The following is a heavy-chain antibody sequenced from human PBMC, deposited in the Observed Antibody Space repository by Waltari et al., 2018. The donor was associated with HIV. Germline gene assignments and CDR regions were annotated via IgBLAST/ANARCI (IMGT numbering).Heavy chain of an antibody. CDR3: ARSGVGQWLVRGWAMDL. V-gene: IGHV3-23*01. CDR2: TSGSGGDT. J-gene: IGHJ2*01. CDR1: GFNFRTSA. Sequence: EVQILESGGGLTQSGGSLRLYCVASGFNFRTSAMSWVRQAPGKGLECVSGTSGSGGDTYDSDAVKGRFIISRDNSKNTVYLQMSNLRDDDTAVYFCARSGVGQWLVRGWAMDLWGRGTPVTVSS. D-gene: IGHD6-19*01.